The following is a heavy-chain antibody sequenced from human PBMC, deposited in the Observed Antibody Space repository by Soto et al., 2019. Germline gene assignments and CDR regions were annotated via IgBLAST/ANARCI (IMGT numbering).Heavy chain of an antibody. J-gene: IGHJ4*02. CDR1: GGAISSYY. D-gene: IGHD3-16*01. V-gene: IGHV4-59*01. CDR3: ARRYGGNFDY. CDR2: IYYSGST. Sequence: SDTLSLTFTVSGGAISSYYWSWIRQPPGKGLEWIGYIYYSGSTNYNPSLKSRVTISVDTSKNQFSLKLSSVTAADTAVYYCARRYGGNFDYWGQGTLVTVSS.